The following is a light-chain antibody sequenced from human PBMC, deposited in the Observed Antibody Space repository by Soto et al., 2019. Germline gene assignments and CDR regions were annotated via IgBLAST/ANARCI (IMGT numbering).Light chain of an antibody. CDR2: LGS. V-gene: IGKV2-28*01. CDR3: MQALQSPPYT. J-gene: IGKJ2*01. CDR1: QSLLHSNGYNY. Sequence: DIVMTQPPLSLPVTPGEPASISCRSSQSLLHSNGYNYLDWYLQKPGQSPQLLIYLGSNRASGVHERFSGSGSGTDFTLKISRVEADDVGVYYCMQALQSPPYTFGQGTKLEIK.